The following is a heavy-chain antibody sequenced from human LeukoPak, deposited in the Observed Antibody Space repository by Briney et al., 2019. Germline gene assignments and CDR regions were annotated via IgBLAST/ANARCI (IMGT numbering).Heavy chain of an antibody. V-gene: IGHV4-34*01. CDR3: ARGFHLGYYYGSGSYYPSHSSGFVLGYFDY. CDR2: INHSGST. Sequence: SETLSLTCAVYGGSFSGYYWSWIRQPPGKGLEWIGEINHSGSTNYNPSLKSRVTISVDTSKNQFSLKLSSVTAADTAVYYCARGFHLGYYYGSGSYYPSHSSGFVLGYFDYWGQGTLVTVSS. J-gene: IGHJ4*02. D-gene: IGHD3-10*01. CDR1: GGSFSGYY.